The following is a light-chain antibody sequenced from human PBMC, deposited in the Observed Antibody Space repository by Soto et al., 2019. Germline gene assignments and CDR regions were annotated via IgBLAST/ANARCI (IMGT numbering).Light chain of an antibody. CDR3: CSYATYNMI. CDR2: DGT. CDR1: SNDFGTYYF. V-gene: IGLV2-23*01. J-gene: IGLJ2*01. Sequence: QSALTQPASVSGSPGQSITISCTRTSNDFGTYYFVSWYQQHPDKAPKLIIYDGTERPSGVSNRFSGSKSGNTASLKISGLQAEDEAHYYCCSYATYNMILGGGTKVTVL.